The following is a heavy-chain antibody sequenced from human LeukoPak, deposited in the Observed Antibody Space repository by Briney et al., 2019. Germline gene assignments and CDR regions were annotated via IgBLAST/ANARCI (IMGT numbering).Heavy chain of an antibody. V-gene: IGHV3-23*01. J-gene: IGHJ5*02. D-gene: IGHD6-19*01. CDR3: AKGGWQSWFDP. CDR1: GFTFSNYA. Sequence: GGSLRLSCAASGFTFSNYAMSWVRQAPGKGLEWISAISGSGGSTYYADSVKGRFTISRDNSKNTLYLQMNSLRAEDTAVYYCAKGGWQSWFDPWGQGTLVTVSS. CDR2: ISGSGGST.